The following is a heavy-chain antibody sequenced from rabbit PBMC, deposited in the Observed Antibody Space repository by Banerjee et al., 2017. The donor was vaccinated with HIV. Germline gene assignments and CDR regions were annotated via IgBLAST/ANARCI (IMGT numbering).Heavy chain of an antibody. CDR3: ARDAAGREDFNL. J-gene: IGHJ4*01. CDR2: IYTGNGNT. D-gene: IGHD4-2*01. Sequence: QEQLEESGGGLVQPEGSLTLTCTASGFSFSSAYDMCWVRQAPGKGLEWIGCIYTGNGNTYYASWVNGRFPISSHNAQNTLYLQLNSLTAADTATYFCARDAAGREDFNLWGQGTLVTVS. V-gene: IGHV1S43*01. CDR1: GFSFSSAYD.